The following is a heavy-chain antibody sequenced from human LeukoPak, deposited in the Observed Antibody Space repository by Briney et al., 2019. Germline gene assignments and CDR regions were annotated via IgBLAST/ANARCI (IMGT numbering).Heavy chain of an antibody. J-gene: IGHJ5*02. CDR3: ARDFGNHNWFDP. CDR2: INDGNGNT. CDR1: GYTFTSYA. Sequence: WASVKVSCKASGYTFTSYAMHWVRQAPGQRLEWMGWINDGNGNTKYSQAFQGRFTITRDTSADTAYMELSILRSEDMAVYYCARDFGNHNWFDPWGQGTLVTVSS. V-gene: IGHV1-3*03. D-gene: IGHD3-10*01.